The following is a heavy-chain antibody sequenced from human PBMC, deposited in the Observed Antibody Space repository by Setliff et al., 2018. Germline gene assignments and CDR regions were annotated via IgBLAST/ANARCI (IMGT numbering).Heavy chain of an antibody. CDR1: GGSFNTGAYY. Sequence: SETLSLTCSVSGGSFNTGAYYWSWVRQPPGKGLEWIGEIYHSGTTNYTPSLKSRVTMSVDKSRNQFSLRFTSVTAADTAIYYCTRAYSGSHDYWGQGTLVTVSS. CDR3: TRAYSGSHDY. V-gene: IGHV4-39*07. J-gene: IGHJ4*02. CDR2: IYHSGTT. D-gene: IGHD1-26*01.